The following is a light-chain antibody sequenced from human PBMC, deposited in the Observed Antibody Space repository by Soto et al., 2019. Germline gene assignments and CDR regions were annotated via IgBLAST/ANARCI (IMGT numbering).Light chain of an antibody. CDR3: QQYGSSPGFT. J-gene: IGKJ3*01. CDR2: GAS. V-gene: IGKV3-20*01. CDR1: QSVSSSY. Sequence: EIVLTQSPGTPSSSPGERATLSCRASQSVSSSYLAWYQQKPGQAPRLLIYGASSRATGIPDRFSGSGSGTDFTLTISRLEPEDFAVYYCQQYGSSPGFTFGPGTKVDIK.